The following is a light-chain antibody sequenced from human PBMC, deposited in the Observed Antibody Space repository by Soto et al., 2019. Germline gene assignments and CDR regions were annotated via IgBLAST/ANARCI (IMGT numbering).Light chain of an antibody. V-gene: IGLV2-14*01. CDR3: SSYTSSDVVI. CDR1: SSDVGRYNY. CDR2: DVS. Sequence: QSALTQPASVSGSPGQSITISCTGTSSDVGRYNYVSWYQQPPDKAPKLMIYDVSNRPSGVSNRFSGSKSGNTASLTISGLQAEDEADYYCSSYTSSDVVIFGGGTKVTVL. J-gene: IGLJ2*01.